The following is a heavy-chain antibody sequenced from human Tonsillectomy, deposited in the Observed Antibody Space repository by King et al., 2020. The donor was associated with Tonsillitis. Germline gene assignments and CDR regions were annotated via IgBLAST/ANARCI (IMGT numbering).Heavy chain of an antibody. V-gene: IGHV3-21*01. CDR3: ASLGFPFDY. J-gene: IGHJ4*02. D-gene: IGHD2/OR15-2a*01. CDR1: GFTFSDYN. CDR2: ISYSGRDI. Sequence: EVQLVESEGGLVKPGGSLRLSCAASGFTFSDYNMNWVRQAPGKGLEWVSSISYSGRDIYNADSVRGRFTISRDNTKNSLYLQMSSLRAEDTAVYYCASLGFPFDYWGQGTLVSVSS.